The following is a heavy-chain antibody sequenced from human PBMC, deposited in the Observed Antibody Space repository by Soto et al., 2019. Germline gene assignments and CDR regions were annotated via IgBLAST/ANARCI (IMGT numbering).Heavy chain of an antibody. J-gene: IGHJ6*03. CDR1: GGTFSSYT. D-gene: IGHD5-18*01. Sequence: ASVKVSCKASGGTFSSYTISWVRQAPGQGLEWMGRIIPILGIANYAQKFQGRVTITADKSTSTAYMELSSLRSEDTAVYYCARDERGYSYGDYYYYMDVWGKGTTVTVSS. CDR2: IIPILGIA. V-gene: IGHV1-69*04. CDR3: ARDERGYSYGDYYYYMDV.